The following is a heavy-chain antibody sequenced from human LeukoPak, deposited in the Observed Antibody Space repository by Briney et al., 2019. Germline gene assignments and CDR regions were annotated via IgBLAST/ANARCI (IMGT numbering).Heavy chain of an antibody. CDR3: ARSDVVVVAAPFDP. J-gene: IGHJ5*02. D-gene: IGHD2-15*01. V-gene: IGHV4-34*01. CDR2: IDHSGST. Sequence: SETLSLTCAVYGXSFSGYYWSWVRQPPGKGLEWIGEIDHSGSTNYNPSLKSRVTISVDTSKNQFSLKLNSVTAADTAVYYCARSDVVVVAAPFDPWGQGTLVTVSS. CDR1: GXSFSGYY.